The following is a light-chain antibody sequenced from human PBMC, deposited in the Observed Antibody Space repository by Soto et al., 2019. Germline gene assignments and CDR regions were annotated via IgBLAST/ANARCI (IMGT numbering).Light chain of an antibody. Sequence: IVLTQSPGTLCLFPGESATLSCRASQSVDNNVAWYQQKPGQAPRLLIVGSFARATGIPARFSGSGSGSEFTLTISGLQSEDFAVYYCQQYNDRPPITFGQGTRLEI. CDR3: QQYNDRPPIT. J-gene: IGKJ5*01. CDR1: QSVDNN. V-gene: IGKV3-15*01. CDR2: GSF.